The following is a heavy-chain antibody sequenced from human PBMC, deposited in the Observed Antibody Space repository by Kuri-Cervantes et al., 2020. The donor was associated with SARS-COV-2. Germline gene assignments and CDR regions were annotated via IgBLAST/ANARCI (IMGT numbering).Heavy chain of an antibody. CDR1: GGSFNNYY. CDR3: ARGGSGSAYWFDP. J-gene: IGHJ5*02. D-gene: IGHD1-26*01. CDR2: IYYSGST. Sequence: SQTLSLTCAVYGGSFNNYYWSWVRQSPGKGLEWIGSIYYSGSTYYNPSLKSRVTISVDTSKNQFSLKLSSVTAADTAVYYCARGGSGSAYWFDPWGQGTLVTVSS. V-gene: IGHV4-34*01.